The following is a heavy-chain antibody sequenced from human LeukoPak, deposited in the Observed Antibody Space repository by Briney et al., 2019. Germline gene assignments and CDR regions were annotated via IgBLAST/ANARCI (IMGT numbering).Heavy chain of an antibody. CDR2: IIPILGIA. CDR3: AREDHPYYFDY. CDR1: GGTFSSYA. V-gene: IGHV1-69*04. D-gene: IGHD1-14*01. Sequence: SVKVSCKASGGTFSSYAISWVRQAPGQGLEWMGRIIPILGIANYAQKFQGKVTITADKSTSTAYMELSSLRSEDTAVYYCAREDHPYYFDYWGQGTLVTVSS. J-gene: IGHJ4*02.